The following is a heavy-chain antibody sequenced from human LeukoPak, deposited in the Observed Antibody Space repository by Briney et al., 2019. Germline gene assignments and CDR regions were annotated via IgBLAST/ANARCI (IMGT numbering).Heavy chain of an antibody. Sequence: SETLSLTCTVSGYSISSGYYWGWIRQPPGKGLEWIGSIYHSGNTYYNPSLKSRVTISVDTSKNQFSLKLSSVTAADTAVYYCARDPGYSSGWEFDHWGQGTLVTVSS. CDR2: IYHSGNT. V-gene: IGHV4-38-2*02. CDR1: GYSISSGYY. CDR3: ARDPGYSSGWEFDH. J-gene: IGHJ4*02. D-gene: IGHD6-19*01.